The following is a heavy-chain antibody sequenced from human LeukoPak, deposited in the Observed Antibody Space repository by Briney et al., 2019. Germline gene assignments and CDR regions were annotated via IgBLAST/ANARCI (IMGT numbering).Heavy chain of an antibody. V-gene: IGHV4-39*01. CDR2: IYYSGST. CDR1: GGSISSSSYY. CDR3: ARGTVTTSMKAFDI. Sequence: SETLSLTCTVSGGSISSSSYYWGWIRQPPGKGLEWIGSIYYSGSTYYNPSLKSRVTISVDTSKNQFSLKLSSVTAADTAVYYCARGTVTTSMKAFDIWGQGTMVTVSS. D-gene: IGHD4-17*01. J-gene: IGHJ3*02.